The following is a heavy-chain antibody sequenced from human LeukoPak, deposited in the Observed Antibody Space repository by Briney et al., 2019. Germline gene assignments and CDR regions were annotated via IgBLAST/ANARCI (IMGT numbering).Heavy chain of an antibody. Sequence: GGSLRLSCAASGFTFSNAWMSWVRQAPGKGLEWVGRIKSKTDGGTTDYAAPVKGRFTTSRDDSKNTLYLQMNSLKTEDTAVYYCTTYITMVRGVIMTGDWFDPWGQGTLVTVSS. CDR1: GFTFSNAW. V-gene: IGHV3-15*01. CDR3: TTYITMVRGVIMTGDWFDP. J-gene: IGHJ5*02. CDR2: IKSKTDGGTT. D-gene: IGHD3-10*01.